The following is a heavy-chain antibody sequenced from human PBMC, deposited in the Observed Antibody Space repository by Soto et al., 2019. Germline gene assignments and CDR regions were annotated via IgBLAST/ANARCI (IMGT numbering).Heavy chain of an antibody. CDR1: GFTFSSYS. J-gene: IGHJ6*02. CDR3: ARDRNGCSGGSCYSEVYYGMDV. V-gene: IGHV3-21*01. D-gene: IGHD2-15*01. CDR2: ISSSSSYI. Sequence: GGSLRLSCAASGFTFSSYSMNWVRQAPGKGLEWVSSISSSSSYIYYADSVKGRFTISRDNARNSLYLQMNSLRAEDTAVYYCARDRNGCSGGSCYSEVYYGMDVWGQGTTVTVSS.